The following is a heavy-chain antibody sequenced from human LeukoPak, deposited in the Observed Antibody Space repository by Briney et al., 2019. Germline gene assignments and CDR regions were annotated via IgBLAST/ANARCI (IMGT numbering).Heavy chain of an antibody. Sequence: PSETLSLTCTVSGGSISSYYWSWIRQPPGKGLEWIAYIYYSGSTNYNPSLKSRVTISVDTSKNQFSLKLSSVTAADTAVYYCSRAPGSYYGHGAFDIWGQGTMVTVSS. J-gene: IGHJ3*02. CDR3: SRAPGSYYGHGAFDI. CDR1: GGSISSYY. D-gene: IGHD3-10*01. CDR2: IYYSGST. V-gene: IGHV4-59*12.